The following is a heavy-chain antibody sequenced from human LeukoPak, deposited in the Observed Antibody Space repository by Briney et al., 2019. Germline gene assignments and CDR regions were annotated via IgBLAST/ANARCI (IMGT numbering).Heavy chain of an antibody. CDR3: ARVGTPVDTAMVLLRFDY. D-gene: IGHD5-18*01. V-gene: IGHV4-59*01. CDR2: IYYSGST. Sequence: SETLSLTCTVSGGSISSYYWSWIRQPPGKGLEWIGYIYYSGSTNYNPSLRSRVTISVDTSKNKFSLKLSSVTAADTAVYYCARVGTPVDTAMVLLRFDYWGQGTLVTVSS. CDR1: GGSISSYY. J-gene: IGHJ4*02.